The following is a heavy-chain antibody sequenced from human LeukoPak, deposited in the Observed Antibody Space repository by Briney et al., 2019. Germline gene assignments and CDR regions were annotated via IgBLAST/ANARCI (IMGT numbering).Heavy chain of an antibody. CDR3: ARVDYGDSRYGMDV. J-gene: IGHJ6*02. D-gene: IGHD4-17*01. CDR1: GYTFTVYY. CDR2: INPNSGGT. V-gene: IGHV1-2*02. Sequence: ASVTVCFTSSGYTFTVYYMHWVRQAPGQGLGWVRWINPNSGGTNYAQKFQGRVTMTRNTSISTAYMELSRLRSDDTAVYYCARVDYGDSRYGMDVWGQGTTVTVSS.